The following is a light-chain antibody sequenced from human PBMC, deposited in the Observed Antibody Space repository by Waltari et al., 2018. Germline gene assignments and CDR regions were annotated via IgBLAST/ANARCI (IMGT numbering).Light chain of an antibody. CDR2: EVS. CDR3: SSYTTSSAPGV. CDR1: DSDVGAYDF. V-gene: IGLV2-14*01. J-gene: IGLJ1*01. Sequence: QSALTQPASVSGSPGQSITISCSGTDSDVGAYDFVSWYQQHPGKAPHLIISEVSNRPSGISNRFSASKSGNTASLTIPDYYCSSYTTSSAPGVFGTGTRVTVL.